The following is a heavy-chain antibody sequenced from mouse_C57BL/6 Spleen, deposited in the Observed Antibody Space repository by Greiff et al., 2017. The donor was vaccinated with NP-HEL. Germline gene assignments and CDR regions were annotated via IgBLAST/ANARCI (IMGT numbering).Heavy chain of an antibody. D-gene: IGHD4-1*01. CDR1: GYTFTGYW. CDR2: ILPGSGST. V-gene: IGHV1-9*01. Sequence: QVQLQQSGAELMKPGASVKLSCKATGYTFTGYWIEWVKQRPGHGLEWIGEILPGSGSTNSHEKFKGKATFTADTSSNTAYMQLSSLTTEDSAIYYCARSDANWIDYWGQGTTLTVSS. CDR3: ARSDANWIDY. J-gene: IGHJ2*01.